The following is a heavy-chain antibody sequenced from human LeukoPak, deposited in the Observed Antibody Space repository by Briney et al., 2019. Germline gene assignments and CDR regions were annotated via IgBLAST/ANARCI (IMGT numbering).Heavy chain of an antibody. CDR3: ARGSPKGDYVWGSYRYTPNYFDY. CDR2: IYYSGST. J-gene: IGHJ4*02. CDR1: GGSFSGYY. V-gene: IGHV4-59*08. Sequence: PSETLSLTCAVYGGSFSGYYWSWIRQPPGKGLEWIGYIYYSGSTNYNPSLKSRVTISVDTSKNQFSLKLSSVTAADTAVYYCARGSPKGDYVWGSYRYTPNYFDYWGQGTLVTVSS. D-gene: IGHD3-16*02.